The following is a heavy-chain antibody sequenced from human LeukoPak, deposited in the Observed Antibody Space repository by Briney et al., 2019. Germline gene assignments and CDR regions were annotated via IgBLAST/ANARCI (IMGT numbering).Heavy chain of an antibody. V-gene: IGHV4-34*01. CDR2: INHSGST. CDR1: GGSFSGYY. J-gene: IGHJ4*02. Sequence: SPTLSPTRAVYGGSFSGYYWSWIRQPPGKGLEWIGEINHSGSTTYNPSLTSRVTISVDTSKNQFSLKLSSVTAADTAVYYCARRKTYYYDSSGSIDYWGQGTLVTVSS. CDR3: ARRKTYYYDSSGSIDY. D-gene: IGHD3-22*01.